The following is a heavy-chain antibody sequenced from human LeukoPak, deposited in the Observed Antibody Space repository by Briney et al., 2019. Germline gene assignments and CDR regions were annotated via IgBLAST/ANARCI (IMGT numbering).Heavy chain of an antibody. J-gene: IGHJ4*02. Sequence: PGGSLRLSCVASGFTFDTYTMNWVRQAPGKGLEWVSSISSKSGYIHYADSVKGRFIISRDNAKNSLSPQMNSLRAEDTAVYYCPRVRTAYYPDYWGQGTLVTVSS. CDR3: PRVRTAYYPDY. D-gene: IGHD3/OR15-3a*01. CDR1: GFTFDTYT. CDR2: ISSKSGYI. V-gene: IGHV3-21*01.